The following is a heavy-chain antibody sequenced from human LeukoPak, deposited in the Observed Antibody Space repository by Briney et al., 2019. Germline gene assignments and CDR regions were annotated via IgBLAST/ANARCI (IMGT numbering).Heavy chain of an antibody. D-gene: IGHD3-22*01. CDR3: ARGDDSGYYDYFDY. V-gene: IGHV3-23*01. Sequence: GGSLRLSCAASGFTFSSYAMSWVRQAPGKGLEWISAISGSGGSTYYAASVKGRFTISRDFSKNTVFLHMNSLRAEDTAMYYCARGDDSGYYDYFDYWGQGALVTVSS. CDR1: GFTFSSYA. CDR2: ISGSGGST. J-gene: IGHJ4*02.